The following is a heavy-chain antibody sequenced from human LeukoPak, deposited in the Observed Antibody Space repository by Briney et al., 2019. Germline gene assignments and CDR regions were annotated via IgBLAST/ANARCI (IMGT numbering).Heavy chain of an antibody. CDR3: VRDLGYCSGGSCYSRYYYGMDV. Sequence: GRSLRPSCAASGFTFSSYGMPWVRQAPGKGLEWVAVIWYDGSNKYYADSVKGRFTISRDNSKNTLYLQMNSLRAEDTAVYYCVRDLGYCSGGSCYSRYYYGMDVWGKGTTVTVSS. CDR2: IWYDGSNK. D-gene: IGHD2-15*01. V-gene: IGHV3-33*01. J-gene: IGHJ6*04. CDR1: GFTFSSYG.